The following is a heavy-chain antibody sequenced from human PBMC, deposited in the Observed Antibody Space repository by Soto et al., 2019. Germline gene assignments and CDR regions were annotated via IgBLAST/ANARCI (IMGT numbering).Heavy chain of an antibody. CDR2: INHSGST. Sequence: PSETLSLTCAFYGLSFSGYYWSWIRQPPGKGLEWIGEINHSGSTNYNPSLKSRVTISVDTSKNQFSLKLSSVTAADTAVYYCAGSIVIAAAVFREKWGQGTLVTVSS. D-gene: IGHD6-13*01. V-gene: IGHV4-34*01. J-gene: IGHJ4*02. CDR3: AGSIVIAAAVFREK. CDR1: GLSFSGYY.